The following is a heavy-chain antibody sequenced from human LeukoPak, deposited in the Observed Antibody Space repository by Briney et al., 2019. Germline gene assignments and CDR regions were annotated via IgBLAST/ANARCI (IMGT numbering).Heavy chain of an antibody. CDR2: ISGDGRSM. CDR3: ARELPFDY. V-gene: IGHV3-74*01. CDR1: GFTFSNYW. J-gene: IGHJ4*02. Sequence: GGSLRLSCAACGFTFSNYWMHWVRQAPGKGLVWVSRISGDGRSMTYVESVKGRFTISRDNAKNTLYLQMKSLRAEDTAVYFCARELPFDYWGQGTLVTVSS.